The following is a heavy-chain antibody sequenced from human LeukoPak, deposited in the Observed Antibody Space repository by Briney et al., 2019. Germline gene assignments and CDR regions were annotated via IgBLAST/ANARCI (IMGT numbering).Heavy chain of an antibody. J-gene: IGHJ4*02. V-gene: IGHV3-11*04. D-gene: IGHD3-10*01. CDR1: GFTFSNYY. CDR3: ARVPIGARYYFDY. CDR2: ISVSGNTI. Sequence: PGGSLRLSCAASGFTFSNYYMTWIRQAPGKGLEWVSYISVSGNTIYYADSVKGRFTISRDNAKNSLYLQMNSLRAEDTAVYYCARVPIGARYYFDYWGQGTLVTVSS.